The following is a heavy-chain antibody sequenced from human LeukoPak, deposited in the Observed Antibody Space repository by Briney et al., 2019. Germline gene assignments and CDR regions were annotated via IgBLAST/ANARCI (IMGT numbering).Heavy chain of an antibody. CDR3: GRGLLVGTTSAHPGYYYYGMDV. CDR2: INHSGST. D-gene: IGHD2/OR15-2a*01. Sequence: TLSLTCXVYGGSFSGYYWSWIRQPPGKGLEWVGEINHSGSTNYNPSLKRGVTISVDTAKNEFSVKLRCVTAADTGVYECGRGLLVGTTSAHPGYYYYGMDVWGQGTTVTVSS. V-gene: IGHV4-34*01. J-gene: IGHJ6*02. CDR1: GGSFSGYY.